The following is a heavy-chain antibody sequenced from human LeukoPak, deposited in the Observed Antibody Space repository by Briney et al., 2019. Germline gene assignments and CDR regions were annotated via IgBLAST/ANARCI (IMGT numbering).Heavy chain of an antibody. Sequence: ASVKVSCKASGYSFTSYYMHWVRQAPGQGLEWMAIINPSGGSTNYAQKFQGRVTMTRDTSTSTVYMELSSLGSEDTAVYYCAREIVVAGTAGPNHGMGVWGQGTTVTASS. V-gene: IGHV1-46*01. CDR1: GYSFTSYY. J-gene: IGHJ6*02. D-gene: IGHD6-19*01. CDR2: INPSGGST. CDR3: AREIVVAGTAGPNHGMGV.